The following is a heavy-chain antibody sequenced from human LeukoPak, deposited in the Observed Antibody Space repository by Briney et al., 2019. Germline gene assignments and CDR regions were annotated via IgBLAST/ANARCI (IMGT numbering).Heavy chain of an antibody. CDR1: GGSISSFY. V-gene: IGHV4-59*01. D-gene: IGHD5-24*01. CDR3: ARQPVEMSTIAAIDY. J-gene: IGHJ4*02. Sequence: PSETLSLTCTVSGGSISSFYWSWIRQPPGKGLVWLGYIYHSGSAKYNPSLKSRVTISVDTSKNQFSLKLSSVTAADTAVYYCARQPVEMSTIAAIDYWGQGTLVTVSS. CDR2: IYHSGSA.